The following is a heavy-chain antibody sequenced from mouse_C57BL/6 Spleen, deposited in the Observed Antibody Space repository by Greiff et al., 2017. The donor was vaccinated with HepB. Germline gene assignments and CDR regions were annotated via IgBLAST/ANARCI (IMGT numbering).Heavy chain of an antibody. CDR3: AREWEDYYGPCRYFDV. J-gene: IGHJ1*03. Sequence: QVQLQQSGAELVKPGASVKLSCKASGYTFTEYTIHWVKQRSGQGLEWIGWFYPGSGSIKYNEKFKGKATLTADKSSSTAYMQLSSLTSEDSAVYFCAREWEDYYGPCRYFDVWGTGTTVTVSS. CDR2: FYPGSGSI. V-gene: IGHV1-62-2*01. D-gene: IGHD1-1*01. CDR1: GYTFTEYT.